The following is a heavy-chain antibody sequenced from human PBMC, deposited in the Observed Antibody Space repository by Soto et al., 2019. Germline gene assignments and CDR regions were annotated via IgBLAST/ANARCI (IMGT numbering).Heavy chain of an antibody. CDR2: ISAYNGNT. CDR3: ARVGTPIDY. Sequence: QGQLVQSGAEVKKPGASVKVSCRASGYTFTNFGISWVRQAPGQGLEWMGWISAYNGNTNYAQNFQGRVTMTTDTTTSTAYMGARRLGSDDTAAYFGARVGTPIDYWGQGTLVTVSS. CDR1: GYTFTNFG. J-gene: IGHJ4*02. D-gene: IGHD7-27*01. V-gene: IGHV1-18*01.